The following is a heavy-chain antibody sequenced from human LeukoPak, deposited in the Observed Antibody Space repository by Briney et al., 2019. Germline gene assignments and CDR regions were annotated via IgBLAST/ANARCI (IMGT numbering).Heavy chain of an antibody. CDR2: INHSGST. D-gene: IGHD5-18*01. Sequence: PSETLSLTCAVSGGSFSSYYWSWIRQPPGKGLEWIGEINHSGSTNYNPSLKSRVTISVDTSKNQFSLKLSSVTAADTAVYYCARVDTAMVLDYWGQGTLVTVSS. V-gene: IGHV4-34*01. J-gene: IGHJ4*02. CDR3: ARVDTAMVLDY. CDR1: GGSFSSYY.